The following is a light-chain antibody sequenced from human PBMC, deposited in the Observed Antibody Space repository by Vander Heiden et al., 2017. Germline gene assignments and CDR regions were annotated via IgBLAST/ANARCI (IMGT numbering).Light chain of an antibody. V-gene: IGKV1-27*01. CDR3: HLGT. CDR1: QGISNY. J-gene: IGKJ1*01. CDR2: AAS. Sequence: DIQMTQSPSYLSASVGDRVTITCRASQGISNYLAWYQQKPGKVPKLLIYAASTLQSGVPSRFSGSGSGTDFTLTISSLQPEDVATYYCHLGTFGQGTKVEIK.